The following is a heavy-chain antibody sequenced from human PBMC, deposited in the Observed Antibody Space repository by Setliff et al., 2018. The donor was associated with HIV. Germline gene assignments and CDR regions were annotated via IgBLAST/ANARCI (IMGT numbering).Heavy chain of an antibody. J-gene: IGHJ4*02. CDR1: GFTFSTYS. V-gene: IGHV3-23*01. D-gene: IGHD6-19*01. CDR2: ITGGGDKI. Sequence: PGGSLRLSCAASGFTFSTYSMNWVRQAPGKGLQWLTAITGGGDKIDYINSVKGRFTISRDNSKNMLYLEMTSLRAEDTAVYYCARGDAVGGGYLDYWGQGTLVTVSS. CDR3: ARGDAVGGGYLDY.